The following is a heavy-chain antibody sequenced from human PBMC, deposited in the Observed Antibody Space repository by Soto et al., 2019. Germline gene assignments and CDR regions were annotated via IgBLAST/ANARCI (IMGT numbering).Heavy chain of an antibody. V-gene: IGHV4-31*03. CDR1: GAALNSENYY. Sequence: TVSLTCSDSGAALNSENYYWSWIRQVPGKGLEWIGHIYVTGAVDYNPSLRDRITISQDTSERQFSLNLRLVTAADTAVYYCARLRIATNNYKWFDPWGQGTLVTVSS. J-gene: IGHJ5*02. CDR3: ARLRIATNNYKWFDP. D-gene: IGHD2-21*01. CDR2: IYVTGAV.